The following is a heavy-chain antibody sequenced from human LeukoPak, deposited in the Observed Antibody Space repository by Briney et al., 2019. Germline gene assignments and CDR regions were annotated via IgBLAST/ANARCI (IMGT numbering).Heavy chain of an antibody. CDR1: GYTFTSYG. CDR2: ISAYNGNT. Sequence: AASVKVSCKASGYTFTSYGISWVRQAPGQGLEWMGWISAYNGNTNYAQKLQGRVTMTTDTSTSTAYMELRSLRSDDTAVYYCARDDTMVRGVIPMGFDYWGQGTLVTVSS. D-gene: IGHD3-10*01. CDR3: ARDDTMVRGVIPMGFDY. V-gene: IGHV1-18*01. J-gene: IGHJ4*02.